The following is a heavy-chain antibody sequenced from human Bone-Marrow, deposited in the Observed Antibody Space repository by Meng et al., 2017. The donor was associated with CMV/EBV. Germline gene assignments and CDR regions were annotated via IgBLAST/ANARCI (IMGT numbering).Heavy chain of an antibody. CDR1: GGSFSGYY. Sequence: GSLRLSCAVYGGSFSGYYWSWIRQPPGKGLEWIGEINHSGSTNYNPSLKSRITISVDTPKNQFSLKLSSVTAADTAVYYRARDSPENWGQGTLVTVYS. V-gene: IGHV4-34*01. CDR3: ARDSPEN. J-gene: IGHJ4*02. CDR2: INHSGST.